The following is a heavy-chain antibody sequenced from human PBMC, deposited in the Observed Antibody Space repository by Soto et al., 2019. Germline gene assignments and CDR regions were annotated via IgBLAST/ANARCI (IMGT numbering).Heavy chain of an antibody. CDR2: IYYSGST. CDR1: GGSISSYY. V-gene: IGHV4-59*01. D-gene: IGHD3-22*01. J-gene: IGHJ4*02. CDR3: ARGAAYYYDSSGYSPVFVY. Sequence: LPATLSLTCTVSGGSISSYYWSWIRQPPGKGLEWIGYIYYSGSTNYNPSLKSRVTISVDTSKNQFSLKLSSVTAADTAVYYCARGAAYYYDSSGYSPVFVYWGPGILLTVFS.